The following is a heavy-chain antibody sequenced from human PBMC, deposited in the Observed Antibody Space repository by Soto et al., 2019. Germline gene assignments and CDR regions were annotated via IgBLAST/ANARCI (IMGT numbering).Heavy chain of an antibody. CDR1: GYTITSYS. D-gene: IGHD1-7*01. CDR3: ARPKNYADYLDH. V-gene: IGHV1-3*05. CDR2: INAGNGDT. Sequence: QVQLVQSGAEEKKPGASVKVSCKASGYTITSYSMHWVRQAPGQRLEWMGWINAGNGDTKYSQNFQGRVTINRDTSASTVYMELSSLRSEDTAVYYCARPKNYADYLDHWGQGTLVTVSS. J-gene: IGHJ4*02.